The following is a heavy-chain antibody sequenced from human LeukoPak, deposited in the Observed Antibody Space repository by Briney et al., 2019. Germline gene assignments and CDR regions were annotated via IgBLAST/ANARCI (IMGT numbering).Heavy chain of an antibody. V-gene: IGHV4-39*02. D-gene: IGHD6-19*01. Sequence: CIGSIYYSGSTYYNPSLKSRVTISVDTSKNQFSLKLSSVTAADTAVYYCARESSGWAYFDYWGQGTLVTVSS. J-gene: IGHJ4*02. CDR2: IYYSGST. CDR3: ARESSGWAYFDY.